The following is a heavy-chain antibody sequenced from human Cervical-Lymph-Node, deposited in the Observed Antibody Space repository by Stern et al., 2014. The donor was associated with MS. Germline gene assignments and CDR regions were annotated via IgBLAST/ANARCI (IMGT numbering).Heavy chain of an antibody. J-gene: IGHJ6*02. CDR3: ARPRNSLGVYLYGMDV. Sequence: VQLVESGAEVKKPGSSVKVSCKASGGTFSTFAISWVRQAPGQGLEWMGVINPIVGPANYAQKFQGRVTITADESTTTAYMELNSLRSEDTAVYYCARPRNSLGVYLYGMDVWGQGTTVTVSS. CDR1: GGTFSTFA. D-gene: IGHD1-14*01. V-gene: IGHV1-69*01. CDR2: INPIVGPA.